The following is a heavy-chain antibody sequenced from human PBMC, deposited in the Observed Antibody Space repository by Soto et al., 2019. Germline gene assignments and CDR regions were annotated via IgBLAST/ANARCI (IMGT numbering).Heavy chain of an antibody. CDR1: GVSISSSSYY. CDR2: IFYSGST. D-gene: IGHD6-13*01. V-gene: IGHV4-39*07. CDR3: ARDRGIAAAGTWEGYGMDV. J-gene: IGHJ6*02. Sequence: SETLSLTCTVSGVSISSSSYYWGRIRQPPGKGLEWIGSIFYSGSTNYNPSLKSRVTISVDTSKNQFSLKLSSVTAADTAVYYCARDRGIAAAGTWEGYGMDVWGQGTTVT.